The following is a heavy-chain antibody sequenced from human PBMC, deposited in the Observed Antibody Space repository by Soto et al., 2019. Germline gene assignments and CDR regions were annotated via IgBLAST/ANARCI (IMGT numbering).Heavy chain of an antibody. CDR2: ISAYNGNT. CDR1: GGTFTSYG. Sequence: SVKVSCKASGGTFTSYGISWVRQAPGQGLEWMGWISAYNGNTNYAQKLQGRVTMTTDTSTSTAYMELRSLRSDDTAVYYCARVLAVAGLVDYWGQGTLVTVSS. V-gene: IGHV1-18*04. CDR3: ARVLAVAGLVDY. D-gene: IGHD6-19*01. J-gene: IGHJ4*02.